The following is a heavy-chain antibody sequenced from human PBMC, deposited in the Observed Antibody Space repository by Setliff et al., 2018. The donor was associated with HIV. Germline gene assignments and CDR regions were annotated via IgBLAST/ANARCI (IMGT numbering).Heavy chain of an antibody. CDR1: GGSLNDYS. CDR2: VNLPKTL. D-gene: IGHD3-9*01. J-gene: IGHJ4*02. V-gene: IGHV4-34*01. Sequence: KSSETLSLTCAVYGGSLNDYSWNWIRQSPGKGLEWIGEVNLPKTLNYNPSLESRITISVDTSKKQLSLDLSSVTAADTAVYFCARAIVKTGYHTKSRVFDYWGQGTLVTVSS. CDR3: ARAIVKTGYHTKSRVFDY.